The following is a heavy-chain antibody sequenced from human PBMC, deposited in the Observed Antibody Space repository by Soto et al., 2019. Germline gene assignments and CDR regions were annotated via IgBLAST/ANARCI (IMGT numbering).Heavy chain of an antibody. V-gene: IGHV1-69*13. CDR2: IIPIFGTA. CDR1: GGTFSSYA. CDR3: ARWLGSGGLESYYYYGMDV. D-gene: IGHD6-19*01. J-gene: IGHJ6*02. Sequence: ASVKVSCKASGGTFSSYAISWVRQAPGQGLEWMGGIIPIFGTANYAQKFQGRVTITADESTSTAYMELSSLRSEDTAVYYCARWLGSGGLESYYYYGMDVWGQGTTVTISS.